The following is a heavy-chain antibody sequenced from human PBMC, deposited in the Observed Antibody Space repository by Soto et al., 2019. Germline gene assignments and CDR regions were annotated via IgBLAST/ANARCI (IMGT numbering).Heavy chain of an antibody. CDR1: GFTFSTLA. V-gene: IGHV3-23*01. CDR2: IGGRGADT. CDR3: AKVQVSGTHFMPGVY. J-gene: IGHJ4*02. Sequence: EVQLLESGGGLAQPGGSLRLSCAGSGFTFSTLAFTWVRPAPGKGLEWVSGIGGRGADTYTADSVKGRFTISRDTSKNTLSRQMNSLRAEDTAVYYCAKVQVSGTHFMPGVYWGQGTLVTVSS. D-gene: IGHD3-10*01.